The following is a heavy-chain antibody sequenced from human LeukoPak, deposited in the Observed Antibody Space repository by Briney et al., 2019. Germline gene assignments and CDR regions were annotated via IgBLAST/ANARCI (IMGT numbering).Heavy chain of an antibody. D-gene: IGHD2-15*01. Sequence: SQTLSLTCTVSGGSISSGSYYWSWIRQPAGKGLEWIGRVYTSGSTNYNPSLKSRVTISVDTSKNQFSLKLSSVTAADTAVYYCARVSGCCSGGSCPPVGIWGQGTMVTVSS. CDR2: VYTSGST. J-gene: IGHJ3*02. CDR3: ARVSGCCSGGSCPPVGI. V-gene: IGHV4-61*02. CDR1: GGSISSGSYY.